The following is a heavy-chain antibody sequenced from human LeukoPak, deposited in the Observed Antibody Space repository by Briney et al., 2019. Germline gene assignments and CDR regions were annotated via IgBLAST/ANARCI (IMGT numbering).Heavy chain of an antibody. CDR2: ISSSSSTI. CDR3: ARRSGIAVAGAFDY. J-gene: IGHJ4*02. D-gene: IGHD6-19*01. CDR1: GFTFNGHW. Sequence: GSLRLSCEASGFTFNGHWMHWVRQAPGKGLEWVSYISSSSSTIYYADSVKGRFTISRDNAKNSLYLQMNSLRAEDTAVYYCARRSGIAVAGAFDYWGQGTLVTVSS. V-gene: IGHV3-48*01.